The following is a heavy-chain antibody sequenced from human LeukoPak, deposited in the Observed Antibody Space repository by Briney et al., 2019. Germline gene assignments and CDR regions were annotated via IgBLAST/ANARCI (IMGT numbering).Heavy chain of an antibody. CDR1: GGSISSSSYY. D-gene: IGHD2-15*01. CDR3: ARMIAASFFDY. CDR2: IYYSGST. Sequence: SETLSLTCTVSGGSISSSSYYWGWIRQPPGKGLEWIGGIYYSGSTYYNSSLKSRVTISVDTSKNQFSLKLSSVTAADTAVYYCARMIAASFFDYWGQGTLVTASS. V-gene: IGHV4-39*01. J-gene: IGHJ4*02.